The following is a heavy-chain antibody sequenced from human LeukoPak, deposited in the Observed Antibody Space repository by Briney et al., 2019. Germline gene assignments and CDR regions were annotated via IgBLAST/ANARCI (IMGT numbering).Heavy chain of an antibody. CDR1: GYIFTSYA. CDR3: ARENNCGGDCYSGACDY. D-gene: IGHD2-21*02. J-gene: IGHJ4*02. Sequence: ASVNVSCTASGYIFTSYAMHWVRQAPGQRLEWMGWINAGNGNTKYSQKFQGRVTITRDTSASTAYMELSSLRSEDTAVYYCARENNCGGDCYSGACDYWGQGTLVTVSS. V-gene: IGHV1-3*01. CDR2: INAGNGNT.